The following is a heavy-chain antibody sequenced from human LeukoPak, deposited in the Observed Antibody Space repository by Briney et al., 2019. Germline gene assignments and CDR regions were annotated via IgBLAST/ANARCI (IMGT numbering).Heavy chain of an antibody. D-gene: IGHD2/OR15-2a*01. CDR2: PRKKTKSYTT. CDR1: GFTFTDHN. V-gene: IGHV3-72*01. CDR3: TRVLLVGTTYSYFDY. Sequence: GGTLRLSCAASGFTFTDHNRDWVRQAPGKGLEGGGRPRKKTKSYTTEYAAAVKGTFTISRDDSKTSLYLQMNSLKAEDTVVYYCTRVLLVGTTYSYFDYWGQGTLVTVSS. J-gene: IGHJ4*02.